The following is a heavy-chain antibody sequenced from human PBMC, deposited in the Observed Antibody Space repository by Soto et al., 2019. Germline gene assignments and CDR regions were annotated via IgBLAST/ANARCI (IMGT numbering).Heavy chain of an antibody. Sequence: QLQLQESGSGLVKPSQTLSLTCAVSGGSISSGGYSWSWIRQPPGKGLEWIGYIYHSGSTYYNPTLKRPATISVDRSKNQFSLTLSSVTAADTAVYYCARGGVDYYDSSGYYFSPYYFDYWGQGTLVTVSS. V-gene: IGHV4-30-2*01. D-gene: IGHD3-22*01. CDR3: ARGGVDYYDSSGYYFSPYYFDY. CDR1: GGSISSGGYS. J-gene: IGHJ4*02. CDR2: IYHSGST.